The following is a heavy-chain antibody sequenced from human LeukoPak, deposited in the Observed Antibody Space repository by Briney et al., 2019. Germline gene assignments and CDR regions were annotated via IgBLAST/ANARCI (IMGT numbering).Heavy chain of an antibody. CDR1: GYTFTGYY. CDR2: INPNSGGT. CDR3: ARDLSGGRRDYGMDV. Sequence: ASVKVSCKASGYTFTGYYLHWVRQAPGQGLEWMGWINPNSGGTNYAQKFQGWVTMTRDTSISTAYMELSRLRSDDTAVYYCARDLSGGRRDYGMDVWGQGTTVTVSS. D-gene: IGHD2-15*01. J-gene: IGHJ6*02. V-gene: IGHV1-2*04.